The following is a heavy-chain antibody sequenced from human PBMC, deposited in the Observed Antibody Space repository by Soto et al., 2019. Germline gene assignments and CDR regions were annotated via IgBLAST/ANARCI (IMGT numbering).Heavy chain of an antibody. CDR2: INPNSGGT. CDR1: GYTLTDYY. V-gene: IGHV1-2*02. J-gene: IGHJ6*02. Sequence: GASLKVYCKSSGYTLTDYYMHWVRQAPGQGLEWMGWINPNSGGTNYAQKFQGRVTMTRDTSISTAYMELNRLRSDDTAVYYCARDQSPSSGWPGMDVWGQGTTVTSP. D-gene: IGHD6-19*01. CDR3: ARDQSPSSGWPGMDV.